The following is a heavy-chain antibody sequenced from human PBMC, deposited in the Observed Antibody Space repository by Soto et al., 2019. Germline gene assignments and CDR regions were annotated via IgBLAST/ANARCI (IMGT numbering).Heavy chain of an antibody. Sequence: QVQLVQSGAEVKKPGASVTVSCKASGYTFSDYYLHWVRQAPGQGPEWMGWMNPNSGDTKYAQKFQGQVTMTRDTSVRTAFMELNWLKSDDTAVYYCARESGGATATLDYYYSYMDVWGKGTTVTVSS. V-gene: IGHV1-2*02. CDR3: ARESGGATATLDYYYSYMDV. CDR2: MNPNSGDT. D-gene: IGHD1-26*01. CDR1: GYTFSDYY. J-gene: IGHJ6*03.